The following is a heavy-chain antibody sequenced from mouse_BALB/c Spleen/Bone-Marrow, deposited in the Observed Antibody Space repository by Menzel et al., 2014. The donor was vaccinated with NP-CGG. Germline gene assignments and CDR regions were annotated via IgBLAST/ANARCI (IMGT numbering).Heavy chain of an antibody. Sequence: EVKLVEPGGGLVQPGGSLKLSCAASGFDFSRYWMTWVRQAPGKGLEWIGEINPASSTINYTPSLKDKFIISRDNAKNTLYLQMSKVRSEDTALYYCAKNYYYGYVAYWGQGTLVTVSA. CDR3: AKNYYYGYVAY. CDR2: INPASSTI. D-gene: IGHD1-2*01. J-gene: IGHJ3*01. V-gene: IGHV4-1*02. CDR1: GFDFSRYW.